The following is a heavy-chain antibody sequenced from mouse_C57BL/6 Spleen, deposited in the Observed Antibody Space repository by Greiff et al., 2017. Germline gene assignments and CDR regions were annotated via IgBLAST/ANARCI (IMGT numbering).Heavy chain of an antibody. CDR3: ARKGGNYECDY. V-gene: IGHV1-81*01. CDR2: IYPRSGNT. J-gene: IGHJ2*01. CDR1: GYTFTSYG. D-gene: IGHD2-1*01. Sequence: QVQLKQSGAELARPGASVKLSCKASGYTFTSYGISWVKQRTGQGLEWIGEIYPRSGNTYYNEKFKGKATLTADKSSSTAYMELRSLTSEDSAVYFCARKGGNYECDYWGQGTTLTVSS.